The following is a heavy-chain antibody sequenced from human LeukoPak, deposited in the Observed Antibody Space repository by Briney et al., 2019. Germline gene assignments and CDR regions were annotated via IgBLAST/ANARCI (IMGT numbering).Heavy chain of an antibody. J-gene: IGHJ4*02. D-gene: IGHD1-26*01. CDR3: ARAPWGVGATPPY. CDR1: GFSFSTHS. V-gene: IGHV3-30-3*01. CDR2: ISYDGGNQ. Sequence: PGRSLRLSCAASGFSFSTHSMHWVRQSPGKGLEWVAVISYDGGNQYYADSVKGRFTISRDNSKNTLYLQMNSLRADDTAEYYCARAPWGVGATPPYWGQGTLVTVSS.